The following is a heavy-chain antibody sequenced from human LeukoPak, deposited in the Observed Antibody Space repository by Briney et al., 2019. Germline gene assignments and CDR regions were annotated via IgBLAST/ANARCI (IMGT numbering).Heavy chain of an antibody. CDR3: AKGERGSYRYTEAYYFDY. CDR1: GFTFDDCT. Sequence: PGGSLRLSCAASGFTFDDCTMHWVRQAPGKGLEWVSLISWDGGSTYYADSVKGRFTISRDNSKNSLYLQMNSLRTEDTALYYCAKGERGSYRYTEAYYFDYWGQGTLVTVSS. J-gene: IGHJ4*02. D-gene: IGHD3-16*02. CDR2: ISWDGGST. V-gene: IGHV3-43*01.